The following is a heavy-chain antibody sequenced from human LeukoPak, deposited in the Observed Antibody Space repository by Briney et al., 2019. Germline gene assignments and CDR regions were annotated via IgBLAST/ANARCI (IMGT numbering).Heavy chain of an antibody. Sequence: GGSLRLSCAASGFTFSSYSMNWVRQAPGEGLEWVSSISSSSRYIYSTDSLKGRFTISRDNAKNSVYLQINSLRAEDTAVYYCARGSRLGVVGRDAFDIWGQGTMVTVSS. V-gene: IGHV3-21*01. CDR2: ISSSSRYI. CDR3: ARGSRLGVVGRDAFDI. CDR1: GFTFSSYS. J-gene: IGHJ3*02. D-gene: IGHD3-3*01.